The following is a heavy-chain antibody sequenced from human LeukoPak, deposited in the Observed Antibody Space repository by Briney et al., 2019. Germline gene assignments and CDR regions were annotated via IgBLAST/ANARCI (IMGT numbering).Heavy chain of an antibody. V-gene: IGHV1-69*13. CDR2: IIPIFGTA. CDR3: ASYIAAGTTTTRDYYYYYMDV. CDR1: GGTFSSYA. Sequence: ASVKVSCKASGGTFSSYAISWVRQAPGQGLEWMGGIIPIFGTANYAQKFQGRVTITADESTSTAYMELSSLRSEDTAVYYCASYIAAGTTTTRDYYYYYMDVWGKGTTVTASS. J-gene: IGHJ6*03. D-gene: IGHD6-13*01.